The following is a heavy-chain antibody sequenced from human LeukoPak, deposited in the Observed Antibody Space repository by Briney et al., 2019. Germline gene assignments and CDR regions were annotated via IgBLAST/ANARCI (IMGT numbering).Heavy chain of an antibody. V-gene: IGHV3-53*01. D-gene: IGHD3-10*01. CDR1: GFTVSSNY. CDR2: IYSGGST. J-gene: IGHJ4*02. CDR3: ARAKPKNMVRGLIMRRESRYYFDY. Sequence: PGGSLRLSCAASGFTVSSNYMSWVRQAPGKGLGWVSVIYSGGSTYYADSVKGRFTISRDNSKSTLYIQMNSLRAEDTAVYYCARAKPKNMVRGLIMRRESRYYFDYWGQGTLVTVSS.